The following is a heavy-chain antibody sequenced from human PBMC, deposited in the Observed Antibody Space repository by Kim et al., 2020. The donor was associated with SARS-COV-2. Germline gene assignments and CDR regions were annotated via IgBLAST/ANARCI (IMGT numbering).Heavy chain of an antibody. CDR2: IWYDGSNK. D-gene: IGHD2-21*02. V-gene: IGHV3-33*06. Sequence: GGSLRLSCAASGFTFSSYGMHWVRQAPGKGLEWVAVIWYDGSNKYYADSVKGRFTISRDNSKNTLYLQMNSLRAEDTAVYYCAKDLGDCGGDCYYYYGMDVWGQGTTVTVSS. CDR3: AKDLGDCGGDCYYYYGMDV. CDR1: GFTFSSYG. J-gene: IGHJ6*02.